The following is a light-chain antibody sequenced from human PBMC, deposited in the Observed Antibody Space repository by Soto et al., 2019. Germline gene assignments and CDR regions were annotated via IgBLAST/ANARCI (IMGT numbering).Light chain of an antibody. J-gene: IGLJ2*01. CDR1: SSDVGGYNY. Sequence: QSVLTQPASVSGSPGQTITISCTGTSSDVGGYNYVSWYQQHPGKAPKVIISEVSYRPSGVSNRFSGSKSGNTASLTISGLQAEDEADSYCSSYTTSSTLGVFGGGTKVTVL. V-gene: IGLV2-14*01. CDR2: EVS. CDR3: SSYTTSSTLGV.